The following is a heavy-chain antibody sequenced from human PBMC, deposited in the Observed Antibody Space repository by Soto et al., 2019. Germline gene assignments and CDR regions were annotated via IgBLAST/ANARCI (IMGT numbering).Heavy chain of an antibody. CDR1: GYTLTELS. CDR3: ATDLYAVARDSSGYYKDV. D-gene: IGHD3-22*01. Sequence: ASVKVSCKVSGYTLTELSMHWLRQSPGKGLEWMGGFDPEDGETIYAQKFQGRVTMTEDTSTDTAYMELSSLRSEDTAVYYCATDLYAVARDSSGYYKDVWGQGTTVTVSS. J-gene: IGHJ6*02. CDR2: FDPEDGET. V-gene: IGHV1-24*01.